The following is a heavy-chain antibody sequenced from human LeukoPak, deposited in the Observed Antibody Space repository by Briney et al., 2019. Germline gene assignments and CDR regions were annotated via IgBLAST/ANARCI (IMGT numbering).Heavy chain of an antibody. Sequence: PGGSLRLSCAASGFTFSNYAMSWVRQAPGKGLEWVSAISYSGDNTYYADSVKGRFTISRDNSKNTLYLQMNSLRAEDTAIYYCAKDQCSGWDDYYWGQGTLVTVSS. D-gene: IGHD6-19*01. CDR3: AKDQCSGWDDYY. V-gene: IGHV3-23*01. CDR2: ISYSGDNT. J-gene: IGHJ4*02. CDR1: GFTFSNYA.